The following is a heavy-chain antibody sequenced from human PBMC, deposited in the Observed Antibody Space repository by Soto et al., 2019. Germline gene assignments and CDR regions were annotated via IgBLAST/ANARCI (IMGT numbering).Heavy chain of an antibody. D-gene: IGHD6-13*01. V-gene: IGHV6-1*01. J-gene: IGHJ3*02. CDR1: GDSVSSNSAA. CDR2: TYYRSKWYN. CDR3: ERDTRIAAAPIDSRHAFDI. Sequence: SQTLSLTCAISGDSVSSNSAAWNWIRQSPSRGLEWLGRTYYRSKWYNDYAVSVKSRITINPDTSKNQFSLQLNSVTPEDTAVYYCERDTRIAAAPIDSRHAFDIWGQGTMVTVSS.